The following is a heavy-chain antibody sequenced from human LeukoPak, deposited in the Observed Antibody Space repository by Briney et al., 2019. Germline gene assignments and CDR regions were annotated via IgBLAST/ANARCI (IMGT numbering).Heavy chain of an antibody. V-gene: IGHV4-59*01. CDR2: VYHSGST. D-gene: IGHD3/OR15-3a*01. CDR3: ARGARTGYYTFDH. Sequence: SETLSLTCTVSGGSIRSDYWSWIRQPPGKGLEWIGYVYHSGSTNYNPSLKSRVTISVDMSKNQLSLKLRSVTAADTAVYYCARGARTGYYTFDHWGQGTLITVSS. J-gene: IGHJ4*02. CDR1: GGSIRSDY.